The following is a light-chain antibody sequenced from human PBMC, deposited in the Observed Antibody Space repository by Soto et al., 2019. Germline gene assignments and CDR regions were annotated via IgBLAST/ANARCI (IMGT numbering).Light chain of an antibody. CDR3: CSYAGSYNYV. J-gene: IGLJ1*01. V-gene: IGLV2-11*01. CDR2: DVS. Sequence: QSALTQPRSVSGSPGQSVTISCTGTSSDVGAYNYVSWYQQHPGKAPKVMIYDVSKRPSGVPDRFSGSKSGTTASLTISGLKDDDEADYYCCSYAGSYNYVFGSGTKLTVL. CDR1: SSDVGAYNY.